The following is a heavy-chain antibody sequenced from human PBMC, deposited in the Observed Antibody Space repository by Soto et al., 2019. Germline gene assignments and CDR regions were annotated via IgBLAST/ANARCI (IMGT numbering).Heavy chain of an antibody. D-gene: IGHD3-10*01. Sequence: SETLSLACPVSGGSISGSYWTWILQPAGSGLEWTGRIYSSGNTYYNHSLTSRFTMSVDTSKNQFSLKLTSVTAADTAVYFCARDNRTPVGASGSYYFFDYWRQGALVTVSS. CDR1: GGSISGSY. CDR3: ARDNRTPVGASGSYYFFDY. V-gene: IGHV4-4*07. J-gene: IGHJ4*02. CDR2: IYSSGNT.